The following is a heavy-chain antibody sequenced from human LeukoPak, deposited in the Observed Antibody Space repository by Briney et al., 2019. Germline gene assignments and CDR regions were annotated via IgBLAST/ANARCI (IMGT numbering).Heavy chain of an antibody. CDR1: GFTFSSYW. D-gene: IGHD3-22*01. V-gene: IGHV3-74*01. CDR3: ARATYYYDSSGYRAVYYFDY. J-gene: IGHJ4*02. Sequence: PGGSLRLSCAASGFTFSSYWMHWVRQAPGKGLVWVSRINTDETITTCADSVKGRFTISRDNAKNTLYLQMNSLRAEDTAVYYCARATYYYDSSGYRAVYYFDYWGQGTLVTVSS. CDR2: INTDETIT.